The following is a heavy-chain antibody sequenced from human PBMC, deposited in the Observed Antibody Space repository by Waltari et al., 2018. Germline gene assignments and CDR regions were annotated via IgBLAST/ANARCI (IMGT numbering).Heavy chain of an antibody. CDR3: AGQIAAAGVFFDY. Sequence: QVQLQESGPGLVKPSQTLSLTCTVSGGSISSGGYYWSWIRQHPGKGLEWIGYIYYSGSTYYNPPPKSRVTISVDTSKTHFSLRLGSLTAADTAVYYCAGQIAAAGVFFDYWAREPWSPSPQ. CDR2: IYYSGST. D-gene: IGHD6-13*01. V-gene: IGHV4-31*03. J-gene: IGHJ4*02. CDR1: GGSISSGGYY.